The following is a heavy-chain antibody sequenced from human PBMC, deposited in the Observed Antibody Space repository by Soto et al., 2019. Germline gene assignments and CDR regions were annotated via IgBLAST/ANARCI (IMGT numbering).Heavy chain of an antibody. CDR3: ARTPNSMVPFDY. Sequence: SETLSLTCAVYGGSFSGYYWSWIRQPPGKGLEWIGEINHSGSTNYNPSLKSRVTISVDTSKNQFSLKLSSVTAADTAVYYCARTPNSMVPFDYWGQGTLVTVSS. CDR1: GGSFSGYY. CDR2: INHSGST. D-gene: IGHD3-10*01. J-gene: IGHJ4*02. V-gene: IGHV4-34*01.